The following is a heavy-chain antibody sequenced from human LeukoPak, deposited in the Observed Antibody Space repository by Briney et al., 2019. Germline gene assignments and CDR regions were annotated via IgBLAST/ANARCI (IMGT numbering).Heavy chain of an antibody. J-gene: IGHJ4*02. Sequence: SQTLSLTCTVSGGSISSGDYYWSWIRQPPGKGLEWIGYIYYSGGTYYNPSLKSRVTISVDTSKNQFSLKLSSVTAADTAVYYCATYYDYVWGSPIDYWGQGTLVTVSS. CDR2: IYYSGGT. V-gene: IGHV4-30-4*08. CDR1: GGSISSGDYY. CDR3: ATYYDYVWGSPIDY. D-gene: IGHD3-16*01.